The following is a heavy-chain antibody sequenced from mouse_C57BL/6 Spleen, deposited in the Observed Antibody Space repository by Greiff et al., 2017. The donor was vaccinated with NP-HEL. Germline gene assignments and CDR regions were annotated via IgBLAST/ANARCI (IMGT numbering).Heavy chain of an antibody. D-gene: IGHD1-1*01. CDR2: IWSGGST. Sequence: KQSGPGLVQPSQSLSITCTVSGFSLPSYGVHWVRQSPGKGLEWLGVIWSGGSTDYNAAFISRLSLSKDKSKSQVFFKMNSLQADDTAIYYCARINGSSYVNWYFDVWGTGTTVTVSS. CDR3: ARINGSSYVNWYFDV. J-gene: IGHJ1*03. CDR1: GFSLPSYG. V-gene: IGHV2-2*01.